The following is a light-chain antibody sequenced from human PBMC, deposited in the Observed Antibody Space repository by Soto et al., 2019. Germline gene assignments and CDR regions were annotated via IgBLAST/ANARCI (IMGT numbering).Light chain of an antibody. CDR3: SSYTTSITVV. J-gene: IGLJ2*01. CDR1: SSDVGAYKY. Sequence: QSALTQPASVSGSPGQSITISCTGTSSDVGAYKYVSWYQQHPGKAPKVMIYEVNNRPSGVSDRFSGSKSGNTASLTISGLQPEDEADYYCSSYTTSITVVFGGGTKVTVL. V-gene: IGLV2-14*01. CDR2: EVN.